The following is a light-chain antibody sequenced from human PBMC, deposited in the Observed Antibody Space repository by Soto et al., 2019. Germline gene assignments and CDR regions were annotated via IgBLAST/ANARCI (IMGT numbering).Light chain of an antibody. CDR3: QNYNGAPWT. Sequence: DIQLTQSPSSLSASVGDRVTITCRASQDISTDLVWYQQKPGTVPKLLIFAASTLQSGVPSRFSGSGAGTEFTLTISSLQPEDVGTYYCQNYNGAPWTFGQGTKVELK. CDR2: AAS. CDR1: QDISTD. J-gene: IGKJ1*01. V-gene: IGKV1-27*01.